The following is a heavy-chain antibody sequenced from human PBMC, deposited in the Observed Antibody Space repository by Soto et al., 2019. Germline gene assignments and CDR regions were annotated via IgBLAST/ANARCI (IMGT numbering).Heavy chain of an antibody. CDR2: IIPIFGIP. CDR3: AREDRDRETGLVPAAIEGMDV. J-gene: IGHJ6*02. V-gene: IGHV1-69*08. CDR1: GGTFSRYS. D-gene: IGHD2-2*01. Sequence: QVQLVQSGAEVKKPGSSVKVSCKASGGTFSRYSITWVRQAPGHGLEWIGRIIPIFGIPTYAQKFQGRVTFTADESTSTAYMELSSLRSDDTAVYYCAREDRDRETGLVPAAIEGMDVWGQGTTVTVSS.